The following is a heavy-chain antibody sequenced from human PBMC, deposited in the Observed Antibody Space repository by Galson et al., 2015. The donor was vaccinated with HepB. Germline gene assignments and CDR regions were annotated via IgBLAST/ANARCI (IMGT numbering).Heavy chain of an antibody. CDR2: ISGSGGST. J-gene: IGHJ4*02. CDR3: AKEWRPAPIYFDY. D-gene: IGHD2-2*01. CDR1: GFTFSSYA. Sequence: SLRLSCAASGFTFSSYAMSWLRQAPGKGLEWVSAISGSGGSTYYADSVKGRFTISRDNSKNTLYLQMNSLRAEDTAVYYCAKEWRPAPIYFDYWGQGTLVTVSS. V-gene: IGHV3-23*01.